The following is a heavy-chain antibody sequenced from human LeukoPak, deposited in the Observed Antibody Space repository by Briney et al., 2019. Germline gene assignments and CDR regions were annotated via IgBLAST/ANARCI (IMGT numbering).Heavy chain of an antibody. Sequence: GASVTVSCTASGYTFTGYYMHWVRQAPGQGLEWMGWINPNSGGTNYAQKFQGRVTMTRDTSISTAYMELSRLRSDDTAVYYCASTPRGRYGLLWTDWGQGTLVTVSS. J-gene: IGHJ4*02. CDR1: GYTFTGYY. CDR3: ASTPRGRYGLLWTD. V-gene: IGHV1-2*02. D-gene: IGHD3-16*01. CDR2: INPNSGGT.